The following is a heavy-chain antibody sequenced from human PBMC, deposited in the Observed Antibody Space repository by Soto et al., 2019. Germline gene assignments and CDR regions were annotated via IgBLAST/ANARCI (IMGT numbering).Heavy chain of an antibody. D-gene: IGHD6-13*01. V-gene: IGHV4-59*01. CDR1: GGSISSYY. J-gene: IGHJ5*02. CDR2: IYYSGST. Sequence: SETLSLTCTVSGGSISSYYWSWIRQPPGKGLEWIGYIYYSGSTNYNPSLKSRVTISVDTSKNQFSLKLSSVTAADTAAYYCARVVRYSSSWYVSGELPILVNWFDPWGQGTLVTVS. CDR3: ARVVRYSSSWYVSGELPILVNWFDP.